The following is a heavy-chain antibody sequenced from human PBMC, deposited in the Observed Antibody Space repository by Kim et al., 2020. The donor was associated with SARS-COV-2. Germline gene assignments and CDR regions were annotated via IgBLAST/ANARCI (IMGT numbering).Heavy chain of an antibody. CDR1: GGSFSGYY. J-gene: IGHJ6*01. Sequence: SETLSLTCAVYGGSFSGYYWSWIRQPPGKGLEWIGEINHSGSTNYNPSLKSRVTISVETHKNHFSLQLSSVPAADTAASYSARGPPPCLARAPYY. CDR3: ARGPPPCLARAPYY. CDR2: INHSGST. V-gene: IGHV4-34*01.